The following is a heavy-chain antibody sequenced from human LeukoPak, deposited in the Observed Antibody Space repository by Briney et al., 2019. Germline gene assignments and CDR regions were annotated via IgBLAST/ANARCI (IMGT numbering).Heavy chain of an antibody. J-gene: IGHJ1*01. D-gene: IGHD6-19*01. V-gene: IGHV3-66*01. CDR3: AKAAGTGWAEYFQN. CDR1: GSSISGSY. CDR2: IYIGGDT. Sequence: GGSLRLSCAASGSSISGSYMIWVRQAPRKGLEWVSTIYIGGDTYYADSVEGRFTISRDSSENTLFLQMDNLRAEDTAVYYCAKAAGTGWAEYFQNWGQGTQVSVSS.